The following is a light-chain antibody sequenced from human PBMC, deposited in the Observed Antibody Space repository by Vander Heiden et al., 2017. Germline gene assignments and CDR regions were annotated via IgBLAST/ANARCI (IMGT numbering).Light chain of an antibody. CDR3: QQRSNWPT. V-gene: IGKV3-11*01. Sequence: EIVLTQSPATLSLSPGERATLSCRASQSVSSYLVWYQQKPGQAPRLLIYDASNRATGIPARFSGSGSGTDFTLTISSLEPEDFAVYYFQQRSNWPTFGQGTRLEIK. CDR1: QSVSSY. CDR2: DAS. J-gene: IGKJ5*01.